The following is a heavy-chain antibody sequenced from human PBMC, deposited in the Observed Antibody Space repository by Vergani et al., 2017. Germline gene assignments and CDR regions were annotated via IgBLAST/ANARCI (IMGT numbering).Heavy chain of an antibody. CDR2: ISSSSSYT. CDR1: GFTFSDYY. CDR3: ARQIVVAKEKYYFDY. V-gene: IGHV3-11*06. Sequence: QVQLVESGGGLVKPGGSLRLSCAASGFTFSDYYMSWIRQAPGKGLEWVSYISSSSSYTNYADSVKGRFTIDRDNAKNSLYLQMNSLRAEDTAVYYCARQIVVAKEKYYFDYWGQGTLVTVSS. J-gene: IGHJ4*02. D-gene: IGHD2-15*01.